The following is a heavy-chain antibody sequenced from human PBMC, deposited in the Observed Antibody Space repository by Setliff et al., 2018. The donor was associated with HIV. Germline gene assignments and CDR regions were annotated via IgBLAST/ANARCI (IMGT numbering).Heavy chain of an antibody. Sequence: GGSLRLSCAASGFTFSSYAMSWVRQAPGKGLEWVARSRNRAESYTTEYGASVKGRFTVSRDDSENSLYLEMNSLKTEDTAVYYCVRDVAATNMVRGRLYHYYYMDVWGKGTTVTVSS. CDR3: VRDVAATNMVRGRLYHYYYMDV. CDR1: GFTFSSYA. J-gene: IGHJ6*03. CDR2: SRNRAESYTT. D-gene: IGHD3-10*01. V-gene: IGHV3-72*01.